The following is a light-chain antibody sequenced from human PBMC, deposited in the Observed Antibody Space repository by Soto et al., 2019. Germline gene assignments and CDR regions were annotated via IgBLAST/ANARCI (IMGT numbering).Light chain of an antibody. Sequence: ESVLTQSPATLSLSPGERATLSCRASPSVSNSLAWYQHKPGQAPRLLIYGASSRATGIPDRFSGSGSGTDFTLTISRLEPEDFAVYYCQQYGSSPPYTFGQGTKLEIK. CDR3: QQYGSSPPYT. CDR2: GAS. CDR1: PSVSNS. V-gene: IGKV3-20*01. J-gene: IGKJ2*01.